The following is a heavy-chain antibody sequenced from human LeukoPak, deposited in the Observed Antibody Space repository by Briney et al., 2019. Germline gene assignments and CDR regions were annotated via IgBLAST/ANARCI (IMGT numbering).Heavy chain of an antibody. CDR2: INPSGGST. D-gene: IGHD3-22*01. CDR3: ASSPVYYYDSSGLAYFDY. CDR1: GYTFTSYY. V-gene: IGHV1-46*01. Sequence: ASVKVSCKASGYTFTSYYMHWVRQAPGQGLEWMGIINPSGGSTSYAQKFQGRVTMTTDTSTSTAYMELRSLRSDDTAVYYCASSPVYYYDSSGLAYFDYWGQGTLVTVSS. J-gene: IGHJ4*02.